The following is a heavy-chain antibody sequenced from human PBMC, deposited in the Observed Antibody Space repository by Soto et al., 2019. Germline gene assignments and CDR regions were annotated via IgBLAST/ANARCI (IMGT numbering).Heavy chain of an antibody. CDR2: IIPIFGTA. V-gene: IGHV1-69*01. Sequence: QVQLVQSGAEVKKPGSSVKVSCKASGGTFSSYAISWVRQARGQGLGWMGGIIPIFGTANYAQKFQGRVTITADESTSTAYMELSRLGSEDTAVYYCARDKVGYYDSSGYYRVSVPPDYYYGMDVWGQGTTVTVSS. D-gene: IGHD3-22*01. CDR3: ARDKVGYYDSSGYYRVSVPPDYYYGMDV. CDR1: GGTFSSYA. J-gene: IGHJ6*02.